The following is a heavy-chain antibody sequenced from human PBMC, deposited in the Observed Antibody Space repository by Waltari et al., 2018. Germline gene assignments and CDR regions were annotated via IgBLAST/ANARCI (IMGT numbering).Heavy chain of an antibody. CDR2: IYHSGST. CDR1: GYSISSGYY. J-gene: IGHJ3*02. D-gene: IGHD4-17*01. CDR3: ASLRPTVTTRDAFDI. V-gene: IGHV4-38-2*01. Sequence: QVQLQESGPGLVKPSETLSLTSAVSGYSISSGYYWGWIRPPPGKGLEWIGSIYHSGSTYYNPSLKSRVTISVDTSKNQFSLKLSSVTAADTAVYYCASLRPTVTTRDAFDIWGQGTMVTVSS.